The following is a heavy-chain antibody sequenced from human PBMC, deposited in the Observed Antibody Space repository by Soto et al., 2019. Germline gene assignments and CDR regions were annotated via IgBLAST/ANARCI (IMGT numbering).Heavy chain of an antibody. J-gene: IGHJ3*02. CDR3: ARGLRDIVVVVAARDAFDI. V-gene: IGHV1-8*01. CDR2: MNPNSGNT. Sequence: ASVKVSCKASGCTFTSYDINWVRQATGQGLEWMGWMNPNSGNTGYAQKFQGRVTMTRHTSISTAYMELSSLRSEDTAVYYCARGLRDIVVVVAARDAFDIWGQGTMVTVSS. D-gene: IGHD2-15*01. CDR1: GCTFTSYD.